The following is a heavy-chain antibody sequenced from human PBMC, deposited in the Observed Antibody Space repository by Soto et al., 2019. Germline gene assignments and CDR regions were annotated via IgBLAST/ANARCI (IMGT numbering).Heavy chain of an antibody. D-gene: IGHD1-1*01. CDR2: INHSGST. Sequence: PSETLSLTCAVYGGSFSGYYWSWIRQPPGKGLEWIGEINHSGSTNYNPSLKSRVTISVDTSKNQFSLKLSSVTAADTAVYYCARVRNCYYGMDVWGQGTTVTVSS. J-gene: IGHJ6*02. CDR1: GGSFSGYY. CDR3: ARVRNCYYGMDV. V-gene: IGHV4-34*01.